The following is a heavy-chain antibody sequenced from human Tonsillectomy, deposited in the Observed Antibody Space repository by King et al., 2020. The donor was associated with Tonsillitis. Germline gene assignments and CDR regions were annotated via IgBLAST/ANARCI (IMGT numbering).Heavy chain of an antibody. CDR2: ISSRSSYI. CDR3: ARVDTSSSPAFDY. V-gene: IGHV3-21*01. J-gene: IGHJ4*02. Sequence: VQLVESGGGLVRPGGSLRLSCAASGFTFSTYGMNWVRQAPGKGLEWVSSISSRSSYIYYADSVRGRFTISRDNAKKSLYLQVSSLRAEDTAVYYCARVDTSSSPAFDYWGQGTLVTVSS. D-gene: IGHD6-13*01. CDR1: GFTFSTYG.